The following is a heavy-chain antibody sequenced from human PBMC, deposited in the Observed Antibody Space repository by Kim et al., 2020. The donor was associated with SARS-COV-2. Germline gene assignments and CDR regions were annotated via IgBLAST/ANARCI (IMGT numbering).Heavy chain of an antibody. J-gene: IGHJ4*02. CDR2: IYSGGST. D-gene: IGHD2-2*01. V-gene: IGHV3-53*04. CDR1: EFTVSSNY. Sequence: GGSLRLSCAASEFTVSSNYMTWVRQAPGKGLEWVSVIYSGGSTYYADSVQGRFSISRHNSKNTLYLQMNSLRIEDTAVYYCARGVRYCDSTSCYAPWLDYWGQGTLVTVSS. CDR3: ARGVRYCDSTSCYAPWLDY.